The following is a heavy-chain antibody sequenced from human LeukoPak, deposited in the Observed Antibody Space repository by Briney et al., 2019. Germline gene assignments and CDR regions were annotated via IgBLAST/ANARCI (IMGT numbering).Heavy chain of an antibody. CDR2: IYSGGTT. CDR1: GFTVSSNY. D-gene: IGHD3-22*01. Sequence: GGSLRLSCAGSGFTVSSNYMSWVRQAPGKGLEWVSVIYSGGTTYYADSVKGRFTVSRDNSKNTLYLQMNSLRAEDTAVYYCARVGHYDSSGYFIFSSFDYWGQGTLVTVSS. CDR3: ARVGHYDSSGYFIFSSFDY. J-gene: IGHJ4*02. V-gene: IGHV3-66*01.